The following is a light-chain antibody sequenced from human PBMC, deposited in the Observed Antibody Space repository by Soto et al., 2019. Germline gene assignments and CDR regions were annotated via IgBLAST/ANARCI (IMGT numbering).Light chain of an antibody. Sequence: DIQMTQYPSTVSASVGDRVTITCRASQSISSWLAWYQQKPGKAPNLLIYKASSLESGVPSRFSGSGSGTEFTLTISSLQPDDFATYYCQQYNSYSWTFGQGTKVEIK. J-gene: IGKJ1*01. CDR3: QQYNSYSWT. CDR1: QSISSW. V-gene: IGKV1-5*03. CDR2: KAS.